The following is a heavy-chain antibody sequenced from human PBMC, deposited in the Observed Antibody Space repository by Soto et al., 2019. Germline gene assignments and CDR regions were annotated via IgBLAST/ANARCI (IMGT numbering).Heavy chain of an antibody. V-gene: IGHV5-51*01. Sequence: GESLKISCQASGYSFISSWIGWVRQMPGKGLEWMGIIYPGDSDTRYSPSFQGQVTISADKSTSTAYLQWSSLKASDTATYYCARMVAAYGTAFDDWGQGALVTVSS. D-gene: IGHD2-15*01. CDR3: ARMVAAYGTAFDD. CDR2: IYPGDSDT. J-gene: IGHJ4*02. CDR1: GYSFISSW.